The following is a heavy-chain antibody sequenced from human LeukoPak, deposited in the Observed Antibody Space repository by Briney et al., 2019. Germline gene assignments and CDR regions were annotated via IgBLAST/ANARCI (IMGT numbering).Heavy chain of an antibody. CDR1: GFTFSSYA. D-gene: IGHD3-22*01. Sequence: PGGSLRLSCAASGFTFSSYAMSRVRQAPGKGLECVSSISGRGGTTYYADSVKGRFTISRDNSKSTLYLQMNSLRAEDTAVYYCASYYYDSSGRGSFDYWGQGTLLTVSS. CDR2: ISGRGGTT. J-gene: IGHJ4*02. V-gene: IGHV3-23*01. CDR3: ASYYYDSSGRGSFDY.